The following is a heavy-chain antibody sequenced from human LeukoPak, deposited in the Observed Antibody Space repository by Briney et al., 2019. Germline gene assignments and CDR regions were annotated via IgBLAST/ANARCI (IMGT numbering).Heavy chain of an antibody. CDR2: IGDYNGNT. J-gene: IGHJ4*02. CDR1: GYAFTSSS. Sequence: ASVTLSCTCSGYAFTSSSISWVRQAPGQGLEGLGWIGDYNGNTNYAQKLQGRVTMTTDTSTSTAYMELRSLTSDDTAVYYCAREFIAPDYYDRSDPFDYWGQGTLVTVSS. CDR3: AREFIAPDYYDRSDPFDY. D-gene: IGHD3-22*01. V-gene: IGHV1-18*01.